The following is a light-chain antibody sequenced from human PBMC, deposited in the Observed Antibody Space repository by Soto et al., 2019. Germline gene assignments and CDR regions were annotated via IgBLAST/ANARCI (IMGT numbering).Light chain of an antibody. J-gene: IGKJ1*01. Sequence: EIVLTQSPGTLSLSPGERATLYCRASQSVSSSYLAWYQQKPGQAPRLLIYGASSRATGIPDRFSGSGSGTDFTLTISRLEPEDFAVYYCQQYGSSPSVTFGQGTKVEIK. CDR2: GAS. CDR3: QQYGSSPSVT. CDR1: QSVSSSY. V-gene: IGKV3-20*01.